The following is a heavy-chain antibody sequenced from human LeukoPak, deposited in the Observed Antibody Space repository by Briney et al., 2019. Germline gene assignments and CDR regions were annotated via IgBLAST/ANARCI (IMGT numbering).Heavy chain of an antibody. Sequence: ASVKVSCKASGYTFTSYDINWVRQATGQGLEWMGWMNPNSGNTGYAQKFQGRVTIIRNTSISTAYMELSSLRSEDTAVYYCARGLVLYNWFDPWGQGTLVTVSS. CDR3: ARGLVLYNWFDP. J-gene: IGHJ5*02. D-gene: IGHD6-6*01. CDR2: MNPNSGNT. CDR1: GYTFTSYD. V-gene: IGHV1-8*03.